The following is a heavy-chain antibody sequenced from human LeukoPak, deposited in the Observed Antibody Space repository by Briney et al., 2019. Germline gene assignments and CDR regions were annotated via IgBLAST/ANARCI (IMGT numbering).Heavy chain of an antibody. CDR1: GGTFSSYA. CDR3: ASGPYCSGGSCYSYYYGMDV. D-gene: IGHD2-15*01. CDR2: IIPIFGTA. Sequence: SVKVSCKASGGTFSSYAISWVRQAPGQGLEWMGGIIPIFGTANYAQKFQGRVTITADESTSTAYMELSSLRSEDTAVYYCASGPYCSGGSCYSYYYGMDVWGQGTTVTVSS. V-gene: IGHV1-69*13. J-gene: IGHJ6*02.